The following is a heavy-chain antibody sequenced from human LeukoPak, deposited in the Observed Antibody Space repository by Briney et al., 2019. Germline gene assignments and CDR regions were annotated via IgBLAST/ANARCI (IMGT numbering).Heavy chain of an antibody. CDR2: IKEDGSEK. D-gene: IGHD2/OR15-2a*01. Sequence: GGSLRLSCATSGFTLSSYSMSWVRQAPGKGLEWVANIKEDGSEKHYVDSVKGRFTISRDNAKNSVYLQMNSLRAEDTAVYYCARYKKRPVTTLFDYWGQGTLVTVSS. CDR3: ARYKKRPVTTLFDY. V-gene: IGHV3-7*03. J-gene: IGHJ4*02. CDR1: GFTLSSYS.